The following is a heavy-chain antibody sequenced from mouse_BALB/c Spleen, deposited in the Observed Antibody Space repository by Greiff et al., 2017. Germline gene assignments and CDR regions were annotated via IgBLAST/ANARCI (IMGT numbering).Heavy chain of an antibody. CDR1: GFTFSDYY. CDR3: ARDGGLLRPYFDY. V-gene: IGHV5-4*02. D-gene: IGHD1-2*01. CDR2: ISDGGSYT. J-gene: IGHJ2*01. Sequence: EVQVVESGGGLVKPGGSLKLSCAASGFTFSDYYMYWVRQTPEKRLEWVATISDGGSYTYYPDSVKGRFTISRDNAKNNLYLQMSSLKSEDTAMYYCARDGGLLRPYFDYWGQGTTLTVSS.